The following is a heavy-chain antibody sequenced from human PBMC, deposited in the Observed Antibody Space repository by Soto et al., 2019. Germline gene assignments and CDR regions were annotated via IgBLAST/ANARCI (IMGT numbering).Heavy chain of an antibody. V-gene: IGHV3-21*01. J-gene: IGHJ1*01. CDR1: GFTFSSYS. Sequence: PRLSCAASGFTFSSYSMNWVRQAPGKGLEWVSSISSSSSYIYYADSVKGRFTISRDNAKNSLYLQMNSLRAEDTAVYYCARDSRAFRIAARPGYFKHWGQGTVGKVS. CDR3: ARDSRAFRIAARPGYFKH. D-gene: IGHD6-6*01. CDR2: ISSSSSYI.